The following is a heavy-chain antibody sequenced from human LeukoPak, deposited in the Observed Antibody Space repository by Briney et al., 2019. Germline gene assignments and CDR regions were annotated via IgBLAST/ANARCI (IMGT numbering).Heavy chain of an antibody. J-gene: IGHJ4*02. V-gene: IGHV4-4*09. D-gene: IGHD3-9*01. CDR3: ARQGLSYDILTDFYNSGYFDN. CDR2: TYASGTT. CDR1: GGSIGSYY. Sequence: PSETLSLTCTVSGGSIGSYYWSWIRQPPGEGLERIGYTYASGTTNYNPSLKSRLTMSVDTSKNQFSLKLNSVTAADTAVYYCARQGLSYDILTDFYNSGYFDNWGQGTLVTVSS.